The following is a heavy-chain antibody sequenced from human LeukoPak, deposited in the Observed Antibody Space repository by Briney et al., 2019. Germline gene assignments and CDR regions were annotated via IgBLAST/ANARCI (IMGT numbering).Heavy chain of an antibody. J-gene: IGHJ4*02. CDR2: IYYSGST. CDR1: GGSISSYY. Sequence: PSETLSLTCTVSGGSISSYYWSWIRQPPGKGLEWIGYIYYSGSTNYNPSLKSRVTISVDTSKNQFSLKLSSVTAADTAVYYCARDRSWSRGVFDYWGQGTLVTVSP. CDR3: ARDRSWSRGVFDY. V-gene: IGHV4-59*01. D-gene: IGHD2-8*01.